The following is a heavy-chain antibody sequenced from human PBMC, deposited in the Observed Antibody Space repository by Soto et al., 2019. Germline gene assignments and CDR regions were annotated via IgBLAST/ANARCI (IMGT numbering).Heavy chain of an antibody. V-gene: IGHV3-11*06. Sequence: LSLTCAVSGYSISSGYYWGWPRQPPGKGLEWISYSSNSGTFSRYADSVKGRFSISRDNTKNLLYLQMNSLRAEDTAVYYCARSGDNYNRLDYWGQGTPVTVSS. CDR3: ARSGDNYNRLDY. J-gene: IGHJ4*02. CDR2: SSNSGTFS. CDR1: GYSISSGYY. D-gene: IGHD1-1*01.